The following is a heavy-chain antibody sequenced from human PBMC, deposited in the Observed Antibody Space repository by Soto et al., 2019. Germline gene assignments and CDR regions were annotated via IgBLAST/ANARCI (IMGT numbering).Heavy chain of an antibody. D-gene: IGHD2-21*02. J-gene: IGHJ4*02. V-gene: IGHV3-23*01. CDR2: ISGSGGST. CDR3: AKTKGTNCGGDCWGYFDY. Sequence: PGGSLRLSCAASGFTFSSSAMSWVRQAPGKGLEWVSAISGSGGSTYYADSVKGRFTISRDDSKNTLYLQMNSLRAEDTAVYYCAKTKGTNCGGDCWGYFDYWDQGTLVTVSS. CDR1: GFTFSSSA.